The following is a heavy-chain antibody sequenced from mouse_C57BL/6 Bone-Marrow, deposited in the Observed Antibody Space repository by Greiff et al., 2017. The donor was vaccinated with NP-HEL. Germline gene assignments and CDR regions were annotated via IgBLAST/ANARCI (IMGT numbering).Heavy chain of an antibody. J-gene: IGHJ3*01. CDR3: ARGAY. Sequence: VQLQQSGPELAKPGASVKISCKASGYTFTDYYMNWVKQSHGKSLEWIGDINPNNGGTSYNQKFKGKATLTVDKSSSTAYMELRSLTSEDSAVYYGARGAYWGQGTLVTVSA. CDR1: GYTFTDYY. V-gene: IGHV1-26*01. CDR2: INPNNGGT.